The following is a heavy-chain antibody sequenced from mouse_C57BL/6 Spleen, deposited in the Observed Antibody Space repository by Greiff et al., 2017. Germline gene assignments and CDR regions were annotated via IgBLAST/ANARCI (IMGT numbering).Heavy chain of an antibody. Sequence: SGTVLARPGASVKMSCKTSGYTFTSYWMHWVKQRPGQGLEWIGAIYPGNSDTSYNQKFKGKAKLTAVTSASTAYMELSSLTNEDSAVYYCTRVYGSSYSWFAYWGQGTLVTVSA. CDR1: GYTFTSYW. V-gene: IGHV1-5*01. CDR2: IYPGNSDT. D-gene: IGHD1-1*01. J-gene: IGHJ3*01. CDR3: TRVYGSSYSWFAY.